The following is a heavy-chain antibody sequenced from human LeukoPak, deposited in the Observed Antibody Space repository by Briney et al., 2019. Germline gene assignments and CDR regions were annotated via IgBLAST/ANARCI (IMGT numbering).Heavy chain of an antibody. CDR1: GYSISSGYY. D-gene: IGHD3-3*01. J-gene: IGHJ5*02. V-gene: IGHV4-38-2*02. Sequence: SETLSLTCTVSGYSISSGYYWGWIRQPPGQGLEWIGSIYHSGSTYYNPSLKSRVTISVDTSKNQFSLKLSSVTAADTAVYYCARSITIFGVVIEGNWFDHWGQGTLVTVSS. CDR3: ARSITIFGVVIEGNWFDH. CDR2: IYHSGST.